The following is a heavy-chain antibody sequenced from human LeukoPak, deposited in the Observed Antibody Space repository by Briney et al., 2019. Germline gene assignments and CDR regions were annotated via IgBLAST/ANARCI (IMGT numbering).Heavy chain of an antibody. Sequence: GGSLRLSCAASGFTFSSYSMNWVRQAPGKGLEWVSSISSSSSYIYYADSVKGRFTISRDNAKNSLYLQMNSLRAEDTAVYYCARAEDVDFWSGYYPDAFDIWGQGTMVTVSS. CDR2: ISSSSSYI. CDR3: ARAEDVDFWSGYYPDAFDI. CDR1: GFTFSSYS. D-gene: IGHD3-3*01. V-gene: IGHV3-21*01. J-gene: IGHJ3*02.